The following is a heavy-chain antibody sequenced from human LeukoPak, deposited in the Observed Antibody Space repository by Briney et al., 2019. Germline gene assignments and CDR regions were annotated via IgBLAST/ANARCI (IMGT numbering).Heavy chain of an antibody. J-gene: IGHJ3*02. D-gene: IGHD3-9*01. CDR3: AIEMPTAYDILTGLPTYDAFDI. CDR2: INTNTGNP. Sequence: ASVKVSCKASGYTFTSYAMNWVRQAPGQGLEWMGWINTNTGNPTYAQGFTGRFVFSLDTSVSTAYLQISSLKAEDTAVYYFAIEMPTAYDILTGLPTYDAFDIWGQGTMVTVSS. V-gene: IGHV7-4-1*02. CDR1: GYTFTSYA.